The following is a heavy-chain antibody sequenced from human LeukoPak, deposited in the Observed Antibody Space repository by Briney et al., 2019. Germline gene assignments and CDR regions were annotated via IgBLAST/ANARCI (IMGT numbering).Heavy chain of an antibody. J-gene: IGHJ4*02. CDR1: GGSISSGDYY. Sequence: SETLSLTCTVSGGSISSGDYYWSWIRQPPGKGLEWIGYIYYSGSTYYNPSLESRVTISVDTSKNQFSLKLSSVTAADTAVYYCARTKEGVATIDYWGQGTLVTVSS. D-gene: IGHD5-12*01. CDR3: ARTKEGVATIDY. CDR2: IYYSGST. V-gene: IGHV4-30-4*01.